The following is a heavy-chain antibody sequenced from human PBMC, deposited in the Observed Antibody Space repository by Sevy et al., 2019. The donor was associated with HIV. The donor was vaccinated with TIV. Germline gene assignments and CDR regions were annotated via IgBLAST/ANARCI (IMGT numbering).Heavy chain of an antibody. CDR3: VKERVGYISSWYYFDY. CDR2: INNSGGST. CDR1: GSTVNPYA. Sequence: GGSLRLSCIASGSTVNPYAMSWVRQAPGKGLEWVAVINNSGGSTDYADSVRGRFSISRDNPNVYLEMNSLRVEDTAVYYCVKERVGYISSWYYFDYLGQGTLVTVSS. D-gene: IGHD6-13*01. V-gene: IGHV3-23*01. J-gene: IGHJ4*02.